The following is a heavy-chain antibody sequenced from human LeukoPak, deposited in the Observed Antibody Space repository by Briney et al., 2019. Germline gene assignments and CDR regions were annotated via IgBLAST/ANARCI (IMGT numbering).Heavy chain of an antibody. CDR2: ISSSSYI. J-gene: IGHJ4*02. CDR1: GFTFSSYS. Sequence: GGSLRLSCAASGFTFSSYSMNWVRQAPGKGLEWVSSISSSSYIYYADSVKGRFTISRDNAKNSLYLQMNSLRAEDAAVYYCARDRNYGGNADYWGQGTLATVSS. V-gene: IGHV3-21*01. CDR3: ARDRNYGGNADY. D-gene: IGHD4-23*01.